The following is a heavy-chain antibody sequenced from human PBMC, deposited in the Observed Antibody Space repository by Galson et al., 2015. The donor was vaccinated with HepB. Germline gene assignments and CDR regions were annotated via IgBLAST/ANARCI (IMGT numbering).Heavy chain of an antibody. V-gene: IGHV6-1*01. D-gene: IGHD6-6*01. CDR1: GDSVFSNSVA. J-gene: IGHJ4*02. Sequence: CAISGDSVFSNSVAWNWIRQSPSRGLEWLGRTYYRSKWYNDYAVSVKSRITINPDTSKNQFSLQLNSVTPEDTAVYYCARDMYSSSSGFDYWGQGTLVTVSS. CDR3: ARDMYSSSSGFDY. CDR2: TYYRSKWYN.